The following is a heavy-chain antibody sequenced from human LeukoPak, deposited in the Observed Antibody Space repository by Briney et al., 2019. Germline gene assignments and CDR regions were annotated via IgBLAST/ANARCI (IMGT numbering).Heavy chain of an antibody. Sequence: PGGSLRLSCAASGFTFSHYYMTWIRQAPGKGLEWVAYISSSGSTKFYADSVKGRFTISRDNAKNSLYLQMNSLRAEDTAVYYCARGPTYIYGIGVWGQGTTLTVSS. CDR3: ARGPTYIYGIGV. V-gene: IGHV3-11*01. D-gene: IGHD1-1*01. CDR2: ISSSGSTK. CDR1: GFTFSHYY. J-gene: IGHJ6*02.